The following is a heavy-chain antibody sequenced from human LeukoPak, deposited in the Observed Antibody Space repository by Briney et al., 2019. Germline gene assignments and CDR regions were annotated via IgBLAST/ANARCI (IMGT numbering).Heavy chain of an antibody. CDR2: IYTSGST. J-gene: IGHJ4*02. V-gene: IGHV4-61*02. CDR1: GGSISSGSYY. CDR3: ARTSASRPDY. Sequence: RPSQTLSLTCTVSGGSISSGSYYWSWIRQPAGKGLEWVGRIYTSGSTNYNPSLKSRVTISVDTSKNQFSLKLSSVTAADTAVYYCARTSASRPDYWGQGTLVTVSS. D-gene: IGHD6-6*01.